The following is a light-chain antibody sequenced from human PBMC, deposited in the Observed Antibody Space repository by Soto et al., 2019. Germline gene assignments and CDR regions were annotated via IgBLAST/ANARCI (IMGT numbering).Light chain of an antibody. V-gene: IGKV1-5*01. CDR1: QSISSK. J-gene: IGKJ1*01. CDR2: DAS. Sequence: DIQMTQSPATLSVSPGDRATISFRASQSISSKLAWYQQKPGQAPKLLIYDASSIDSGIPARFSGSGSGTEFTLTISSLQSEDFATYYCQQYNNWPWTFGQGTKVDI. CDR3: QQYNNWPWT.